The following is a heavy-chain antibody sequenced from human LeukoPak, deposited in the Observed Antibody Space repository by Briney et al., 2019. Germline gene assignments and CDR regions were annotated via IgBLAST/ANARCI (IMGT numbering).Heavy chain of an antibody. D-gene: IGHD4-17*01. V-gene: IGHV4-34*01. CDR3: ARGPWTTVTSFDY. CDR1: GGSFSGYY. J-gene: IGHJ4*02. Sequence: PSETLSLTCAVYGGSFSGYYWSWIRQPPGKGLEWIGEINHSGSTNYNPSLRSRVTISVDTSDNQFSLKLSPVTAADTALYYCARGPWTTVTSFDYWGQGTLVTVSS. CDR2: INHSGST.